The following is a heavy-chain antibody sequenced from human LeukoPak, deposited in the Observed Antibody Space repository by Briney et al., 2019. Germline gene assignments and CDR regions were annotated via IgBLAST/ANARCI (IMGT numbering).Heavy chain of an antibody. D-gene: IGHD3-22*01. Sequence: SETLSLTCTVSGGSISSSSYYWGWIRQPPGKGLEWIGSIYYSGSTNYNPSLKSRVTISVDTSKNQFSLKLSSVTAADTAVYYCARASFSGYCDPWGQGTLVTVSS. CDR2: IYYSGST. CDR1: GGSISSSSYY. CDR3: ARASFSGYCDP. V-gene: IGHV4-39*07. J-gene: IGHJ5*02.